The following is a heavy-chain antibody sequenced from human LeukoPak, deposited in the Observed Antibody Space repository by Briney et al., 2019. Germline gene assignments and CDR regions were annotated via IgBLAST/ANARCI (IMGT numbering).Heavy chain of an antibody. CDR3: AKDSKQWLVGLGWLDP. CDR1: GFIFSTYG. J-gene: IGHJ5*02. Sequence: GRSLRLSCAASGFIFSTYGMHWVRQAPGKGLEWVAVVSYDGSNKYYADSVKGRFTISRDNSKNTLYLQMNSLRAEDTAVYYCAKDSKQWLVGLGWLDPWGQGTLVTVSS. D-gene: IGHD6-19*01. CDR2: VSYDGSNK. V-gene: IGHV3-30*18.